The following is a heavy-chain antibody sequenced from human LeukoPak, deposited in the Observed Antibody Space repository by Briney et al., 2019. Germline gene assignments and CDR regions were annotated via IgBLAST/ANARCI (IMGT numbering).Heavy chain of an antibody. CDR2: SSAYNGNT. D-gene: IGHD3-22*01. J-gene: IGHJ4*02. V-gene: IGHV1-18*01. CDR3: ARDRMTYYYDSSGYYYGFNY. CDR1: GYTFTSYD. Sequence: GASVKVSCKASGYTFTSYDINWVRQATGQGLEWMGWSSAYNGNTRYAQKVQGRLIMTTDTSTSTAYMELRSLRSDDTAVYYCARDRMTYYYDSSGYYYGFNYWGQGTLVTVSS.